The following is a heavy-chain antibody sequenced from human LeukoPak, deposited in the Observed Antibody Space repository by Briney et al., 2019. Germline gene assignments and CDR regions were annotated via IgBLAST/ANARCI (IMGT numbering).Heavy chain of an antibody. V-gene: IGHV3-23*01. Sequence: GGSLRLSCAASGFTLRHFAMNLVRQAPGKGLEWVSSIASDGDTFYAGSVKGRFTISRDISTNTLHLQMNSLRADDTAIYFCANEAHRHLDLHNWGQGTLVTVST. J-gene: IGHJ4*02. CDR2: IASDGDT. CDR1: GFTLRHFA. CDR3: ANEAHRHLDLHN.